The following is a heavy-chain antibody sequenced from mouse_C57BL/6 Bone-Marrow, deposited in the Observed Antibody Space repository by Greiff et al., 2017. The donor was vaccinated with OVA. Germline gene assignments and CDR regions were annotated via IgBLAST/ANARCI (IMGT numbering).Heavy chain of an antibody. J-gene: IGHJ4*01. V-gene: IGHV1-55*01. CDR2: IYPGSGST. Sequence: VQLQQPGAELVKPGASVKMSCKASGYTFTSYWITWVKQRPGQGLEWIGDIYPGSGSTNYNEKFKSKATLTVDTSSSTAYMQLSSLTSEDSAVYYCAREIYRNKYYDMDYWGQGTSVTVSS. CDR3: AREIYRNKYYDMDY. CDR1: GYTFTSYW. D-gene: IGHD2-5*01.